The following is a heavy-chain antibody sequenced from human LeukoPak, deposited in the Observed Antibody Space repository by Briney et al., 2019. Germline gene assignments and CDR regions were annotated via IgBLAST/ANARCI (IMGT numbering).Heavy chain of an antibody. CDR2: INHSGST. Sequence: SETLSLTCAVYGGSFSGYYWSWIRQPPGKGLEWSGEINHSGSTNYNPSLKSRVTISVDTSKNQFSLKLSSVTAAGTAVQERASDVGGMELSDSETRFVPWGKGTLVTVSS. J-gene: IGHJ5*02. V-gene: IGHV4-34*01. CDR1: GGSFSGYY. CDR3: ASDVGGMELSDSETRFVP. D-gene: IGHD1-7*01.